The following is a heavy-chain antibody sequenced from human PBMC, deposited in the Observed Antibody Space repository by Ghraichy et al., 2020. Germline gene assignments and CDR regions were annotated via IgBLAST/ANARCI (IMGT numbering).Heavy chain of an antibody. D-gene: IGHD2-15*01. CDR2: ISSSSSYI. CDR3: AREGGYCSGGSCYHAFDI. CDR1: GFTFSSYS. V-gene: IGHV3-21*01. Sequence: LNISCAASGFTFSSYSMNWVRQAPGKGLEWVSSISSSSSYIYYADSVKGRFTISRDNAKNSLYLQMNSLRAEDTAVYYCAREGGYCSGGSCYHAFDIWGQGTMVTVSS. J-gene: IGHJ3*02.